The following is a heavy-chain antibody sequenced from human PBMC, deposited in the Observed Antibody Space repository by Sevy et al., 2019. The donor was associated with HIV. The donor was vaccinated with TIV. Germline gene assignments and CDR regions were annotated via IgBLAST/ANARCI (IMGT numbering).Heavy chain of an antibody. Sequence: GGSLRLSCAASGFTFSNHGMSWVRQGPGKGVEWVSAISFSGDATYYADSVEGRFTISRDNSKLYLQMNSLRAEDTAVYYCARDSPVLTYWGQGILVTVSS. D-gene: IGHD4-17*01. V-gene: IGHV3-23*01. J-gene: IGHJ4*02. CDR2: ISFSGDAT. CDR1: GFTFSNHG. CDR3: ARDSPVLTY.